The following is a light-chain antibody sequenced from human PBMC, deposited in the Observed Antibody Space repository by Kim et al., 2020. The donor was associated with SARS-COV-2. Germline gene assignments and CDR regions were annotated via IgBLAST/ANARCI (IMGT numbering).Light chain of an antibody. CDR2: DVS. Sequence: ITISGTETSSAVGGYKYVSWYQQHPGKAPKLMIYDVSNRPSGVSNRFSGSKSGNTASLTISGLQAEDEADYYCSSYTRSSTNYVFGTGTKVTVL. J-gene: IGLJ1*01. CDR1: SSAVGGYKY. CDR3: SSYTRSSTNYV. V-gene: IGLV2-14*03.